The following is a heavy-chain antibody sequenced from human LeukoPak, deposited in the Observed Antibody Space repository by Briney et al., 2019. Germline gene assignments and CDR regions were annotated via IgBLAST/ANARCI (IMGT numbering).Heavy chain of an antibody. CDR3: AKVKWKLIGYSDY. J-gene: IGHJ4*02. Sequence: PGGSLRLSCAASGFTFTSYAMSWVRQAPGKGLEWVSVLTGDGNTYYADSVKGRFTNSRDDSKNTLFLQMNSLRAEDTAVYFCAKVKWKLIGYSDYWGQGTLVTVSS. CDR2: LTGDGNT. CDR1: GFTFTSYA. V-gene: IGHV3-23*01. D-gene: IGHD1-20*01.